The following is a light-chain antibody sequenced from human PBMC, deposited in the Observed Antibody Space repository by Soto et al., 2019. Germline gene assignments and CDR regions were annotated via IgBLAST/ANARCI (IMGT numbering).Light chain of an antibody. J-gene: IGKJ5*01. CDR1: QFISSD. CDR3: QQSHSWPPIT. V-gene: IGKV3-15*01. Sequence: EIVLTQSPATLSVSPGERATLSCRASQFISSDLAWYQQRPGQAPRLLIYGASTRASGIPARFSGSGSGTEFILTNNSLHSEDFAVYYCQQSHSWPPITFGQGTRLEIK. CDR2: GAS.